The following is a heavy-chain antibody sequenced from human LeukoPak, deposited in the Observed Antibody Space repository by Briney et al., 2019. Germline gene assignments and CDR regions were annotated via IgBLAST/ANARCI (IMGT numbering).Heavy chain of an antibody. CDR3: ATGYLELRGSLDY. CDR2: FDPEDGET. V-gene: IGHV1-24*01. D-gene: IGHD1-7*01. CDR1: GYTLTELS. Sequence: ASVKVSCTVSGYTLTELSMHWVRQAPGKGLEWMGGFDPEDGETIYAQKFQGRVTMTEDTSTDTAYMELSSLRSEDTAVYYCATGYLELRGSLDYWGQGTLVTVSS. J-gene: IGHJ4*02.